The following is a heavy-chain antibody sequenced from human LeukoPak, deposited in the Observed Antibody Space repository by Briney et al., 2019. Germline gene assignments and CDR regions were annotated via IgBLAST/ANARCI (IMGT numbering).Heavy chain of an antibody. V-gene: IGHV4-61*01. Sequence: SGTLSLTCTVSGGSVSSGSHYWSWIRQPPGKGLEWIGYIYYSGSTNYNPSLKSRVTISVDTSKNQFSLKLSSVTAADTAVYYCARPAYCGGDCYGESAFDIWGQGTMVTVSS. D-gene: IGHD2-21*02. CDR1: GGSVSSGSHY. CDR2: IYYSGST. CDR3: ARPAYCGGDCYGESAFDI. J-gene: IGHJ3*02.